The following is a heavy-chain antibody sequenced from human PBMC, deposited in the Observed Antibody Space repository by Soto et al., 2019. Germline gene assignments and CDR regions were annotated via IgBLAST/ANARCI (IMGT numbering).Heavy chain of an antibody. V-gene: IGHV4-61*01. CDR1: GGSVSSGSYS. D-gene: IGHD4-4*01. J-gene: IGHJ6*02. CDR2: IYYSGST. Sequence: PSETLSLTCTVSGGSVSSGSYSWSWIRQPPGKGLEWIGYIYYSGSTNYNPSLKSRVTISVDTSKNQFSLKLSSVTAADTAVYYCARVTTSGYYYGMDFWGQGTTVTVS. CDR3: ARVTTSGYYYGMDF.